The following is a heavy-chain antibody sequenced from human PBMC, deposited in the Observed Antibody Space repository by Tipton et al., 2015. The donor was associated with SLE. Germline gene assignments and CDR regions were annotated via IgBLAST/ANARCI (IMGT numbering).Heavy chain of an antibody. CDR2: IYYSGST. CDR1: GGSISSHY. D-gene: IGHD3-3*01. Sequence: GLVKPSETLSLTCTVSGGSISSHYWSWIRQPPGKGLEWIGYIYYSGSTNYNPSLKSRVTISVDTSKNQFSLKLSSVTAADTAVYYCARHLENFWSADAFDIWGQGTMVTVSS. CDR3: ARHLENFWSADAFDI. J-gene: IGHJ3*02. V-gene: IGHV4-59*08.